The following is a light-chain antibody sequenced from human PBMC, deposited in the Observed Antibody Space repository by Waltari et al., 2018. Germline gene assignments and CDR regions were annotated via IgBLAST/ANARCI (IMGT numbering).Light chain of an antibody. CDR3: QHYKTSFRT. Sequence: DIQMTQSPSTLSASVGDRVTITCRASQNISPWLAWHQQKPGKAPRLLIYKASSLESGVPSRFSGSGAGTEVTLTISSLQTDDFAAYYCQHYKTSFRTFGQGTRVEIK. CDR2: KAS. J-gene: IGKJ1*01. CDR1: QNISPW. V-gene: IGKV1-5*03.